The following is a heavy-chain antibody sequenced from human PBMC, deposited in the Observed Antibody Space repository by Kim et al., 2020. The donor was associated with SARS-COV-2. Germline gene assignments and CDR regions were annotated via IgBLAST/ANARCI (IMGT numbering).Heavy chain of an antibody. V-gene: IGHV3-23*01. D-gene: IGHD3-10*01. CDR3: AKDARFGELLYPNWFDP. J-gene: IGHJ5*02. CDR1: GFTFSSYA. CDR2: ISGSGGST. Sequence: GGSLRLSCAASGFTFSSYAMSWVRQAPGKGLEWVSAISGSGGSTYYADSVKGRFTISRDNSKNTLYLQMNSLRAEDTAVYYCAKDARFGELLYPNWFDPWGQGTLVTVSS.